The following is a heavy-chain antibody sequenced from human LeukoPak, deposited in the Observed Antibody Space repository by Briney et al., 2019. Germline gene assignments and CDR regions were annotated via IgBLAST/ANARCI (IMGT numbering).Heavy chain of an antibody. V-gene: IGHV1-69*13. CDR1: GGTFSSYA. CDR2: IIPIFGTA. Sequence: SVKVSCKASGGTFSSYAISWVRQAPGRGLEWMGGIIPIFGTANYAQKFQGRVTITADESTSTAYMELSSLRSEDTAVYYCAIKLDTFGRTPNDYWGQGTLVTVSS. D-gene: IGHD2/OR15-2a*01. CDR3: AIKLDTFGRTPNDY. J-gene: IGHJ4*02.